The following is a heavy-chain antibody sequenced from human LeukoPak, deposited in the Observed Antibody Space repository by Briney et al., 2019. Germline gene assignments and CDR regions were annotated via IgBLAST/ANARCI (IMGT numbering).Heavy chain of an antibody. Sequence: GGSLRLSCAASGFTFSSYGLHWVRQAPGKGLEGVAFTLYDGINTYYADSVKGRFTISRDNSKNTMYLQMDSLRDDDTAVYYCAKIPPVYYTGSGSFADYWGQGTLVTVSS. CDR2: TLYDGINT. V-gene: IGHV3-30*02. CDR3: AKIPPVYYTGSGSFADY. J-gene: IGHJ4*02. CDR1: GFTFSSYG. D-gene: IGHD3-10*01.